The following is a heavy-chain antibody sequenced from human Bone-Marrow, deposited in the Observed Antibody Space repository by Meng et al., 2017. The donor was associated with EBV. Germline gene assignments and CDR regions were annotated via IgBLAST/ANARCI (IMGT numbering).Heavy chain of an antibody. V-gene: IGHV4-34*01. CDR2: IKHSGST. CDR1: GGFSRGYY. Sequence: VPVQRCGAAVCSPSGTPSHTRAVYGGFSRGYYWGWIRPPPGKGLEGIGEIKHSGSTNYTPSLKSRVTISVDTSKNQFSLKLSSVTAADTAVYYCARFAGEVAEPGGVDYWGQGTLVTVSS. J-gene: IGHJ4*02. D-gene: IGHD2-15*01. CDR3: ARFAGEVAEPGGVDY.